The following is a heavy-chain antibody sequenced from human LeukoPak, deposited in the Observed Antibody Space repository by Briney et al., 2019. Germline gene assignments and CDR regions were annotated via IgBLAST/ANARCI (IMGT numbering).Heavy chain of an antibody. Sequence: SETLSLTCTVSGGSISSYYWSWIRQPAGKGLEWIGRIYTSGSTNYNPSLKSRVNMSVDTSKDQFSLKLSSVTAADTALYYCARDYCGGDCYSRGNRPRGAFDIWGQGTMVTVSS. D-gene: IGHD2-21*02. CDR3: ARDYCGGDCYSRGNRPRGAFDI. V-gene: IGHV4-4*07. CDR1: GGSISSYY. J-gene: IGHJ3*02. CDR2: IYTSGST.